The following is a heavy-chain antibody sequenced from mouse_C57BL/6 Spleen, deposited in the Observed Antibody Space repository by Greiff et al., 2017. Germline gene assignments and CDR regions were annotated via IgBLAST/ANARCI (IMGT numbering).Heavy chain of an antibody. CDR3: ARTYYSNRYCDV. Sequence: EVKVVASGGGLVKPGGSLKLSCAASGFTFSDYGMHWVRQAPEKGLEWVAYISSGSSTIYYADTVKGRFTISRDNAKNTLFLQMTSLRSEDTAMYYCARTYYSNRYCDVWGTGTTGTVSS. V-gene: IGHV5-17*01. CDR1: GFTFSDYG. J-gene: IGHJ1*03. CDR2: ISSGSSTI. D-gene: IGHD2-5*01.